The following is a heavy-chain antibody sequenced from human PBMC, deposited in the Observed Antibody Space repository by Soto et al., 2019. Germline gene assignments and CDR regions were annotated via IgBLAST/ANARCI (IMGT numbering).Heavy chain of an antibody. D-gene: IGHD3-22*01. CDR1: GGAISSYY. CDR3: ASGLVLAYRYYYYVMVF. V-gene: IGHV4-59*01. CDR2: IYYSGST. J-gene: IGHJ6*02. Sequence: SETLSLTCTVSGGAISSYYWSWVRQPPGKGLEWIGYIYYSGSTNYNPSLKSRVTISVDTSKNQFSLKLSSVTAADTAVYYCASGLVLAYRYYYYVMVFWGQGTTVPVAS.